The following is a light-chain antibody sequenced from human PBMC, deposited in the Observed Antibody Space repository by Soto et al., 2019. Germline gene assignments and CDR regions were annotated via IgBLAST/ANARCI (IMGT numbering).Light chain of an antibody. J-gene: IGKJ3*01. V-gene: IGKV3-11*01. CDR1: QSVSSY. CDR2: DAS. Sequence: EIVLTQSPATLSLSPGDRATLSCRASQSVSSYLAWYQQKPGQAPRLLIYDASNRATGIPARFSGSGSGTDFTPTISSLEPEDFAVYYCQQRSGTFGPGTKVDIK. CDR3: QQRSGT.